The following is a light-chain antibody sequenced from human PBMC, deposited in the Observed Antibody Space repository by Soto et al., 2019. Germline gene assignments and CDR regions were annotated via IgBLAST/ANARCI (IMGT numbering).Light chain of an antibody. CDR2: GAS. CDR1: ESVDSRY. Sequence: EIVLTQSPGTLSLSPGERATLSCGASESVDSRYLAWYQQKPGQAPRLLIYGASSRATGIPDRFSGSGSGTDFTLTISRLEPEDFAVYYCQQYVSSPRTFGQGTKVDIK. CDR3: QQYVSSPRT. V-gene: IGKV3-20*01. J-gene: IGKJ1*01.